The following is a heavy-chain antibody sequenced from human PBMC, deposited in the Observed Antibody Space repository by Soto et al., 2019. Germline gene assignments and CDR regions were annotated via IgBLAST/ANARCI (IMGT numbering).Heavy chain of an antibody. J-gene: IGHJ6*02. CDR2: ISAYNGDT. CDR1: GYTFNSHG. V-gene: IGHV1-18*01. Sequence: QVQLVQSGAEVRKPGASLMVSCKASGYTFNSHGYSWVRQAPGQGLEWMGWISAYNGDTKYPQNLQGRVTLTADTSTSTAYMELRSLRSDATAIYYCARHSRGALYGMDVWGPGTTVTVSS. D-gene: IGHD5-18*01. CDR3: ARHSRGALYGMDV.